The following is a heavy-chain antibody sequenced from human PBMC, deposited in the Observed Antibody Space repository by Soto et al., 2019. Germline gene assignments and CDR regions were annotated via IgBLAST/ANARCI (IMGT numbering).Heavy chain of an antibody. CDR2: IYYSGST. V-gene: IGHV4-31*03. CDR3: AAEVGFGPLFDY. CDR1: GDSISSGGYY. Sequence: SETLSLTCTVSGDSISSGGYYWSWIRQHPGKGLEWIGYIYYSGSTYYNPSLKSRVTISVDTSKNQFSLKLSSVTAADTAVYYCAAEVGFGPLFDYWGQGTLVTVS. J-gene: IGHJ4*02. D-gene: IGHD3-3*01.